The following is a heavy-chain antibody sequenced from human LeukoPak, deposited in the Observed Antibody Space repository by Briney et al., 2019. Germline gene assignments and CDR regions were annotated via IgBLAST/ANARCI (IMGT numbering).Heavy chain of an antibody. J-gene: IGHJ5*02. CDR1: GGSISSYY. D-gene: IGHD1-26*01. V-gene: IGHV4-59*01. Sequence: SQTLSLTCTVSGGSISSYYWSWIRQPPGKGLEWIGYIYYSGSTNYNPSLKSRVTISVDTSKNQFSLKLSSVTAADTAVYYCARGLAGWEGFDPWGQGALVTVSS. CDR3: ARGLAGWEGFDP. CDR2: IYYSGST.